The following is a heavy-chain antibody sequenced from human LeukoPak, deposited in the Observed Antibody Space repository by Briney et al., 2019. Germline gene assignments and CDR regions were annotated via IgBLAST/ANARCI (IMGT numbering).Heavy chain of an antibody. Sequence: GGSLRLSCAASGFTFSSYAMHWVRQAPGKGLEWVAVISYDGSNKYYADSVKGRFTIPRDNSKNTLYLQMNSLRAEDTAVYYCATGPAENGMDVWGQGTTVTVSS. CDR1: GFTFSSYA. V-gene: IGHV3-30*04. CDR3: ATGPAENGMDV. J-gene: IGHJ6*02. CDR2: ISYDGSNK.